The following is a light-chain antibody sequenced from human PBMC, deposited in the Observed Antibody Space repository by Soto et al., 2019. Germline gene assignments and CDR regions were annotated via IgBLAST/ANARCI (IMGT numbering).Light chain of an antibody. CDR1: QSFLYVSNNRIY. CDR2: WAS. V-gene: IGKV4-1*01. Sequence: DILMTQSTDSLAVSLGERATINCKSSQSFLYVSNNRIYLAWYQQKPGQPPKLVIYWASTRESGVPDRFSGSGSGTDFTLTVSSLQAEDVAVYYCQQYYTTPITFGQGTRLEIK. CDR3: QQYYTTPIT. J-gene: IGKJ5*01.